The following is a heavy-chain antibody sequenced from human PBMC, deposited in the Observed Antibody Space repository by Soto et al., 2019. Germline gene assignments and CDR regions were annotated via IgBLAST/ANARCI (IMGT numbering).Heavy chain of an antibody. V-gene: IGHV1-18*01. CDR3: ARTYCSSTSCYVEGHFDY. Sequence: QVQLVQSGAEVKKPGASVKVSCKASGYTFTSYGISWVRQAPGQGLEWMGWISAYNGNTNYAQKIQGRVTMTTDTSTSTAYMELRSLRSDDTAVYYCARTYCSSTSCYVEGHFDYWGQGTLVTVSS. CDR1: GYTFTSYG. CDR2: ISAYNGNT. D-gene: IGHD2-2*01. J-gene: IGHJ4*02.